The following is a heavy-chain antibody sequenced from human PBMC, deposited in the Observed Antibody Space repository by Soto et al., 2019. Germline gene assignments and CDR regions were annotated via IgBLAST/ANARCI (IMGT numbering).Heavy chain of an antibody. Sequence: QVQLVQSGAEVKKPGASVKVSCKASGYTFTSYDINWVRQATGQGLEWMGWMNPNSGNTGYAQKFQGRVTMTRNTSISTAYMELSSLRSEDTALYYCARGPTVTTWREPPPDNWFDPWGQGTLVTVSS. D-gene: IGHD4-17*01. CDR3: ARGPTVTTWREPPPDNWFDP. J-gene: IGHJ5*02. CDR1: GYTFTSYD. V-gene: IGHV1-8*01. CDR2: MNPNSGNT.